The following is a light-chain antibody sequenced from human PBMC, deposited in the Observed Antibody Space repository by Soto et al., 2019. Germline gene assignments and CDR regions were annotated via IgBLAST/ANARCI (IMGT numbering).Light chain of an antibody. CDR1: QAINTY. J-gene: IGKJ5*01. V-gene: IGKV1-39*01. CDR3: QQSYSTLLIT. Sequence: DIQMTQSPSFLSASVGDRVTISCRASQAINTYLNWYQQKPGKAPKLLIYGTSDLQNGVPSRFSGGGSATDFTLTLSSLQPEDVATYYCQQSYSTLLITFGQGTRLEV. CDR2: GTS.